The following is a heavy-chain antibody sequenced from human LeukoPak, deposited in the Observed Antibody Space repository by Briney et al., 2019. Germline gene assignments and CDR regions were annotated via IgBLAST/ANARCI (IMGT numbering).Heavy chain of an antibody. D-gene: IGHD2-15*01. J-gene: IGHJ3*02. CDR1: GYTFTSYD. V-gene: IGHV1-8*01. CDR3: ARVRYCSGGSCYSDDAFDI. CDR2: MNPNSGNT. Sequence: ASVKVSCKASGYTFTSYDINWVRQATGQGLEWMGWMNPNSGNTGYAQKFQGRVTMTRNTSISTAYMELSSLRSEDTAVYYCARVRYCSGGSCYSDDAFDIWGQGTMVTVSS.